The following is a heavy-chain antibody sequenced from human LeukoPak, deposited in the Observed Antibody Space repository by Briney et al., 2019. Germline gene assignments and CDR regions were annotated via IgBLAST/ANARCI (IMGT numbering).Heavy chain of an antibody. J-gene: IGHJ2*01. D-gene: IGHD5-12*01. CDR2: IYYSGST. CDR3: ARDPRLSWYFDL. Sequence: PSQTLSLTCTVSGGSISSYYWSWIRQPPGKGLEWIGYIYYSGSTNYNPSLKSRVTISVDTSKNQFSLKLSSVTAAGTAVYYCARDPRLSWYFDLWGRGTLVTVSS. V-gene: IGHV4-59*01. CDR1: GGSISSYY.